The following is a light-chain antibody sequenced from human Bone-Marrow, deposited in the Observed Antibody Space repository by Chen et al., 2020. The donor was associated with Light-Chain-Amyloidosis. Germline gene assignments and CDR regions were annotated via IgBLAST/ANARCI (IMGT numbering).Light chain of an antibody. CDR2: AAS. Sequence: DIQMTQSPSSVSASVGDRVTITCRASQGISTWVAWYQQRPGKAPKLLIYAASSLQSGVPSRFSGSGSGTDFTLTISSLQPEGFATYFCQQAYNFPLTFGPGTKVDIK. CDR1: QGISTW. J-gene: IGKJ3*01. CDR3: QQAYNFPLT. V-gene: IGKV1-12*01.